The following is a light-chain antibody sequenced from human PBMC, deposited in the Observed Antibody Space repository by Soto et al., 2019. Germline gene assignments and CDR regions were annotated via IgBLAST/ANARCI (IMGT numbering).Light chain of an antibody. CDR2: KTS. CDR1: QSISSW. CDR3: QQYNSYPYT. J-gene: IGKJ2*01. Sequence: DIQMTQSPSTLSASVGDRVTITCRASQSISSWLAWYQQKPGKAPKLLIYKTSSLESGVPSRFSGSGSGTEFTLTISSLQPDDFATYYCQQYNSYPYTFGQGTKLEIK. V-gene: IGKV1-5*03.